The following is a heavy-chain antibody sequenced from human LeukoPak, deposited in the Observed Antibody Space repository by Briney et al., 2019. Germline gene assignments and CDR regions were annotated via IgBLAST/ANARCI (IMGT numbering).Heavy chain of an antibody. J-gene: IGHJ4*02. CDR2: INPSGGRT. CDR3: ASDGAYQPPRY. Sequence: GPVKVSCKASGYVFTSYYIHWMRQAPGQGLEWMGKINPSGGRTNYAQKFQDRVTLTSDTSTSTAYMDLSSLRFEDTAVYYCASDGAYQPPRYWGQGTLVTVSS. V-gene: IGHV1-46*01. CDR1: GYVFTSYY. D-gene: IGHD2-2*01.